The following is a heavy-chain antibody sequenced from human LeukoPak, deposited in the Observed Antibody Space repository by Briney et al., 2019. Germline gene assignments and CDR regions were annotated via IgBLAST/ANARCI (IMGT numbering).Heavy chain of an antibody. CDR3: VREGLECSGSSCQRAAFDY. CDR2: IKGDGSST. V-gene: IGHV3-74*01. CDR1: GFTFSTYW. Sequence: GGSLRLSCATSGFTFSTYWMHWVRQVPGKGLAWVARIKGDGSSTRHADSMKGRITISRDNAKNTLYLQMNSLRDEDTAVYYCVREGLECSGSSCQRAAFDYWGQGTLVTVSS. D-gene: IGHD2-2*01. J-gene: IGHJ4*02.